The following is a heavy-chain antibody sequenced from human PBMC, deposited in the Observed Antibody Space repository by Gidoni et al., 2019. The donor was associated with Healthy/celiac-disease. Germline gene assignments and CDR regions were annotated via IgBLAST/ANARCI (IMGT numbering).Heavy chain of an antibody. J-gene: IGHJ4*02. CDR3: ARIRAYSSSWYVEYSSGWYDY. CDR1: GFSLSNARMG. D-gene: IGHD6-13*01. V-gene: IGHV2-26*01. CDR2: IFSNDEK. Sequence: QVTLKESGPVLVKPTETLTLTCTVSGFSLSNARMGVSWIRQPPGKALEWLAHIFSNDEKSYSTSLKSRLTISKDTSKSQVVFTMTNMDPVDTATYYCARIRAYSSSWYVEYSSGWYDYWGQGTLVTVSS.